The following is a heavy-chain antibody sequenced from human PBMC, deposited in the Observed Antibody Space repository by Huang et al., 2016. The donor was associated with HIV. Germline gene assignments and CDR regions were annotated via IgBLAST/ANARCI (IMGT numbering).Heavy chain of an antibody. Sequence: QVQLVQSGAEVKKPGSSVKVSCKTSGGTFSRFAISWGRQAPGQGLDWMGGIIPKFGTANYAQNFQGRVTITADESTRTAYMELTSLKSEDTAVYYCATGDYWNTSGLLDYWGQGALVTVSS. D-gene: IGHD3-22*01. J-gene: IGHJ4*02. V-gene: IGHV1-69*13. CDR3: ATGDYWNTSGLLDY. CDR1: GGTFSRFA. CDR2: IIPKFGTA.